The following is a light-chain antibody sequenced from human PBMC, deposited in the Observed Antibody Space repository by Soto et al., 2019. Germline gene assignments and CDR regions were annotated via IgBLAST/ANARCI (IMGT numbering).Light chain of an antibody. CDR3: QQYGSSPRT. CDR1: QSVSSYY. Sequence: EIVLTQSPGTLSLSPGERATLSCRASQSVSSYYLAWYQQKPGQAPRLLIYAASTRATGIPDRFSGSGSGTDFTLTISRLEPEDFAMYYCQQYGSSPRTFGQGTKVDIK. CDR2: AAS. V-gene: IGKV3-20*01. J-gene: IGKJ1*01.